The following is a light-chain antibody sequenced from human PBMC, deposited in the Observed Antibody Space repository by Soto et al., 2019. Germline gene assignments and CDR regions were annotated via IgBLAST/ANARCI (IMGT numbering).Light chain of an antibody. CDR3: QQRSDWPHT. J-gene: IGKJ2*01. Sequence: EIVLTQSPATLSLSPGERATLSCRASQSVSSYLAWYQHKPGQAPRLLIYDASNRATGITARFSGSGSGTDFTLAISSLEPEDFAVYYGQQRSDWPHTFCSGTKLEIK. CDR2: DAS. CDR1: QSVSSY. V-gene: IGKV3-11*01.